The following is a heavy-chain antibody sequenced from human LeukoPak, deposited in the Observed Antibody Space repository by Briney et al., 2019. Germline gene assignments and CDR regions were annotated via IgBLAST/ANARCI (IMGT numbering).Heavy chain of an antibody. CDR1: GFTFSSYG. J-gene: IGHJ4*02. Sequence: GGSLRLSCAASGFTFSSYGMHWVRQAPGEGLEWVAVISYDGSNKYYADSVKGRFTISRDNFKNTLYLQMNSLRAEDTAVYYCATYYYDSSGSPFDYWGQGTLVTVSS. V-gene: IGHV3-30*03. CDR2: ISYDGSNK. D-gene: IGHD3-22*01. CDR3: ATYYYDSSGSPFDY.